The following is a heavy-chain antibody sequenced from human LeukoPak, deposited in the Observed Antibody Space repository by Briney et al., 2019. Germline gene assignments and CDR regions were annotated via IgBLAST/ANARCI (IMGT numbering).Heavy chain of an antibody. D-gene: IGHD6-19*01. CDR2: INPNSGGT. V-gene: IGHV1-2*02. Sequence: GASVKVSCKASGYTFTGYYMHWVRQAPGQGLEWMGWINPNSGGTNYAQKFQGRVTMTRDTFISTAYMELSRLRSDDTAVYYCARDKKGSSGWYYYYYYMDVWGKGTTVTVSS. CDR3: ARDKKGSSGWYYYYYYMDV. J-gene: IGHJ6*03. CDR1: GYTFTGYY.